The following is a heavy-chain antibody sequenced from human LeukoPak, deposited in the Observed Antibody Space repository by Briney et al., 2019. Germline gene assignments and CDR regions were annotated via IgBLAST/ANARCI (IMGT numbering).Heavy chain of an antibody. V-gene: IGHV1-18*01. CDR2: ISTNKGNT. CDR1: GYIFTSYG. J-gene: IGHJ5*02. D-gene: IGHD2-8*01. Sequence: ASVKVSCKASGYIFTSYGISWVRQAPGQGLEWMGWISTNKGNTNYAQRLQGRVTMATDTSTSTAYMELRSLRSDDTAIYYCVRDIQWRFDPWGQGTLVTVSS. CDR3: VRDIQWRFDP.